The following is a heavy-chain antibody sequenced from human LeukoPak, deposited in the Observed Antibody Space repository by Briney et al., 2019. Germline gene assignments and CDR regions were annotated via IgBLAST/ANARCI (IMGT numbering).Heavy chain of an antibody. CDR1: GFTFSSDA. CDR3: ARAAPLYDYVWGSYRSDAFDI. Sequence: GGSLRLSCAASGFTFSSDAMSWVRQAPGKGLEWVSYISSSSSTIYYADSVKGRFTISRDNAKNSLYLQMNSLRAEDTAVYYCARAAPLYDYVWGSYRSDAFDIWGQGTMVTVSS. D-gene: IGHD3-16*02. J-gene: IGHJ3*02. CDR2: ISSSSSTI. V-gene: IGHV3-48*04.